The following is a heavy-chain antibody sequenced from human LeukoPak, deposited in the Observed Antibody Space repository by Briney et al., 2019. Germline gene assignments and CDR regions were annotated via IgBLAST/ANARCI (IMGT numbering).Heavy chain of an antibody. V-gene: IGHV3-74*01. J-gene: IGHJ6*02. CDR1: GFTFSSYW. D-gene: IGHD3-10*01. Sequence: GGSLRLSCAASGFTFSSYWMHWVRQAPGKGLVWVSHINSDGSSTSYADSVKGRFTISRDSAKNTLYLQMNSLRAEDTAVYYCARARGAVGMDVWGQGTTVTVSS. CDR2: INSDGSST. CDR3: ARARGAVGMDV.